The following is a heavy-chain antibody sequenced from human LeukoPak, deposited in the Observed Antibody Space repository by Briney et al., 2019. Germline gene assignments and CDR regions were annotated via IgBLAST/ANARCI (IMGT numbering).Heavy chain of an antibody. J-gene: IGHJ4*02. CDR3: ARVGGWGEPYFVY. Sequence: PGGSLRLSCAASGFTFSSYWMSWVRQAPGKGLEWVANIKQDGSEKYYVDSVKGRFTISRDNAKNSLYLQMNSLRAEDTAVYYCARVGGWGEPYFVYWGQGTLVTVSS. CDR2: IKQDGSEK. D-gene: IGHD3-16*01. V-gene: IGHV3-7*01. CDR1: GFTFSSYW.